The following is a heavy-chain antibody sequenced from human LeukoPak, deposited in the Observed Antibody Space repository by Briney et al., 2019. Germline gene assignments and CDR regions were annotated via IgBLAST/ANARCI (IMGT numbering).Heavy chain of an antibody. CDR2: IHYSGST. V-gene: IGHV4-39*07. CDR3: ARAHSGWDYFDY. D-gene: IGHD3-10*01. J-gene: IGHJ4*02. CDR1: GGSITSRTYY. Sequence: SETLSLTCTVSGGSITSRTYYWGWIRQPPGKGLEWIGSIHYSGSTYYSPSLTSRVTISVDTSKNQFSLNLSSVTAADTAVYFCARAHSGWDYFDYWGQGTLVTVFS.